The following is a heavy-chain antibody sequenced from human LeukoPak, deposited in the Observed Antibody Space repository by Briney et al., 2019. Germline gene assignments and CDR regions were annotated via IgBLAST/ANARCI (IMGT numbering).Heavy chain of an antibody. CDR3: ARQLVAAAGTRPYNWFDP. Sequence: KLGESLKISCKGSGYSFTSYWIGWVRQMPGKGLEWMGIIYPGDSDTRYSPSFQGQVTISADKSISTAYLQWSSLKASDTAMYYCARQLVAAAGTRPYNWFDPWGQGTLVTVSS. V-gene: IGHV5-51*01. CDR2: IYPGDSDT. D-gene: IGHD6-13*01. CDR1: GYSFTSYW. J-gene: IGHJ5*02.